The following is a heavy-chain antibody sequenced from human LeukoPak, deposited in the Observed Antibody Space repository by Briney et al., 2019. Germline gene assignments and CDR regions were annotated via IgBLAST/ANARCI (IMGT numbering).Heavy chain of an antibody. CDR1: GLTFNTYW. Sequence: PGGSLRLSCAASGLTFNTYWMSRVRQAPGKGLEWVAHMNQDGSEKYYADSVKGRFTISRDNAKNSLYLQMNSLRAEDTALYYCAKDISAEMATIYDYWGQGTLVTVSS. CDR3: AKDISAEMATIYDY. V-gene: IGHV3-7*03. D-gene: IGHD5-24*01. CDR2: MNQDGSEK. J-gene: IGHJ4*02.